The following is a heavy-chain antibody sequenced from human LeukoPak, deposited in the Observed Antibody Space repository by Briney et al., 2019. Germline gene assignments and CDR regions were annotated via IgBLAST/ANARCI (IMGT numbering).Heavy chain of an antibody. D-gene: IGHD6-6*01. CDR3: AKALSSSSWYFDY. J-gene: IGHJ4*02. Sequence: GGSLRLSCAASGFTFSSYAMSWVRRAPGKGLEWVSAISGSGGSTYYADSVEGRFTISRDNSKNTLYLQMNSLRAEDTAVYYCAKALSSSSWYFDYWGQGTLVTVSS. CDR2: ISGSGGST. V-gene: IGHV3-23*01. CDR1: GFTFSSYA.